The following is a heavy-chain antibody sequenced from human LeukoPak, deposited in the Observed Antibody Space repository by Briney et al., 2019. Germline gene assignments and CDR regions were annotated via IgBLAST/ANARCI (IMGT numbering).Heavy chain of an antibody. V-gene: IGHV3-30*02. CDR1: GFTFSSYG. D-gene: IGHD2-15*01. CDR3: ARSCSGGSCFPDS. J-gene: IGHJ4*02. CDR2: IRYDGSNK. Sequence: PGGSLRLSCAASGFTFSSYGMHWVRQTPGKGLEWVAFIRYDGSNKYYADSVKGRFTISRDNSKNKPYLQMNSLRAEDTAVYYCARSCSGGSCFPDSWGQGTLVTVSS.